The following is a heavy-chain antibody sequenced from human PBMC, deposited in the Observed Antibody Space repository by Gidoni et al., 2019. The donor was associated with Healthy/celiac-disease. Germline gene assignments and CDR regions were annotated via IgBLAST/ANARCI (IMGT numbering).Heavy chain of an antibody. J-gene: IGHJ6*02. CDR1: GFTFDDYG. CDR3: ARGYSGYDGYYYYGMDV. V-gene: IGHV3-20*04. CDR2: INWNGGST. D-gene: IGHD5-12*01. Sequence: EVQLVESGGGVVRPGGSLRLSCAASGFTFDDYGMSWVRQAPGKGLEWVSGINWNGGSTGYADSVKGRFTISRDNAKNSLYLQMNSLRAEDTALYYCARGYSGYDGYYYYGMDVWGQGTTVTVSS.